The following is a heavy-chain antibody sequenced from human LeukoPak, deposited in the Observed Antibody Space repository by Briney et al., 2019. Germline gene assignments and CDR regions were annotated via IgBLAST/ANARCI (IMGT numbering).Heavy chain of an antibody. CDR2: TYYRSKWYS. CDR1: GDSVSNNSAA. D-gene: IGHD6-13*01. CDR3: ARDKGFSSSWYEPGISSGNWFDP. Sequence: PSRTLSLTCAISGDSVSNNSAAWNWIRQSPSRGLEWLGRTYYRSKWYSDYPLSVKSRITINPDTSKNQFSLQLNSVTPEDTAVYYCARDKGFSSSWYEPGISSGNWFDPWGQGTLVTVSS. V-gene: IGHV6-1*01. J-gene: IGHJ5*02.